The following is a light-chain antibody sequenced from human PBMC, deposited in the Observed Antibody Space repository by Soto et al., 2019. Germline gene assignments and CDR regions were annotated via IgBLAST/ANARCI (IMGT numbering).Light chain of an antibody. CDR2: GAS. Sequence: EIVLTQSPGTLSLSPGERATLSCRASQSVSSSYLAWYQQKPGQAPRLLIYGASSRAPGIPDRFSGSGSGTAFTLNISRLEPEEFAVYYCQQYGSSRWTFGQGTTVEIK. CDR3: QQYGSSRWT. CDR1: QSVSSSY. V-gene: IGKV3-20*01. J-gene: IGKJ1*01.